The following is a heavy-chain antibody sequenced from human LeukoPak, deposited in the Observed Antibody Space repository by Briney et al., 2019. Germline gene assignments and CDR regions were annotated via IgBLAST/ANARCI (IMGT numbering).Heavy chain of an antibody. Sequence: GGSLRLSCAASGFTFSSYIMHWVRQAPGKGLEYVSAISDDGDTTYYANSVKGRFTISSDNSKNTLYLQMGSLRAEDMAVYYCARISIAAAGVDFWGQGTLVTVSS. V-gene: IGHV3-64*01. J-gene: IGHJ4*02. CDR1: GFTFSSYI. CDR3: ARISIAAAGVDF. D-gene: IGHD6-13*01. CDR2: ISDDGDTT.